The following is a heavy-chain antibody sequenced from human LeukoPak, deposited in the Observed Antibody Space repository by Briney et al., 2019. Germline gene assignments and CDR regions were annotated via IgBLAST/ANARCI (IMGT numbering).Heavy chain of an antibody. CDR3: ARVTGWQLVRRIAVAGTFDY. Sequence: SETLSLTCTVSGGSISSSSYYWGWIRQPPGKGLEWIGSIYYSGSTYYNPSLKSRVTISVDTSKNQFSLKLSSVTAADTAVYYCARVTGWQLVRRIAVAGTFDYWGQGTLVTVSS. CDR1: GGSISSSSYY. J-gene: IGHJ4*02. D-gene: IGHD6-19*01. V-gene: IGHV4-39*07. CDR2: IYYSGST.